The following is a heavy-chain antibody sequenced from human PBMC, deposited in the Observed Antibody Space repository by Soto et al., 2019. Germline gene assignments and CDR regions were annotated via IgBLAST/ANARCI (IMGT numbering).Heavy chain of an antibody. CDR1: GFTFSSYA. Sequence: GGSLRLSCAASGFTFSSYAMHWVRQAPGKGLEWVAVITHDGSQKYYADYVKGRFTISRDNSKNTLYLQMNSLRAEDTAVYYCAKEADLLVSRDAFDIWGQGTMVTVSS. CDR3: AKEADLLVSRDAFDI. J-gene: IGHJ3*02. CDR2: ITHDGSQK. D-gene: IGHD6-25*01. V-gene: IGHV3-30*04.